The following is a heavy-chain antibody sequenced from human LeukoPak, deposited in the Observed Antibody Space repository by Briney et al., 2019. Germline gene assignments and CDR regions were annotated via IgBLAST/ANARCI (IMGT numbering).Heavy chain of an antibody. CDR3: ASLYSSGWYDYYYGMDV. V-gene: IGHV4-39*07. CDR1: GGPISSSSYY. Sequence: SETLSLTCTVSGGPISSSSYYWGWIRQPPGKGLEWIGSIYYSGSTYYNPSLKSRVTISVDTSKNQFSLKLSSVTAADTAVYYCASLYSSGWYDYYYGMDVWGQGTTVTVSS. D-gene: IGHD6-19*01. J-gene: IGHJ6*02. CDR2: IYYSGST.